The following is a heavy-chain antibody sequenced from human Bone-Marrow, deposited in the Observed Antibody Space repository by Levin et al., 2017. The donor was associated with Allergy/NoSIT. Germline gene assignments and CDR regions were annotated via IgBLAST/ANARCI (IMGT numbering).Heavy chain of an antibody. Sequence: SETLSLTCTVSGASVNSGSNYWSWIRQSPGKGLEWIGYIDYSGSTIYNPSLRSRVTISADTSKNQFFLKLTSVTAADTAVYYCARDLDYYYYMDVWGKGTTVTVSS. CDR1: GASVNSGSNY. CDR2: IDYSGST. V-gene: IGHV4-61*01. J-gene: IGHJ6*03. CDR3: ARDLDYYYYMDV.